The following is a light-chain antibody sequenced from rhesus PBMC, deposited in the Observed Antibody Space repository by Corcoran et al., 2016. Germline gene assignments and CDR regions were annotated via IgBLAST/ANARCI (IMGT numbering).Light chain of an antibody. CDR2: YAS. CDR3: QQHNSYPLT. J-gene: IGKJ4*01. CDR1: KGISNY. V-gene: IGKV1S14*01. Sequence: DIQMTQSPSSLSASVGDTVTITCRASKGISNYLAWYKQKPGKAPKPLLNYASKLESGVPSRFTGSGTGTDFTLTISSLKPEDFAMYYSQQHNSYPLTIGGGTKVELK.